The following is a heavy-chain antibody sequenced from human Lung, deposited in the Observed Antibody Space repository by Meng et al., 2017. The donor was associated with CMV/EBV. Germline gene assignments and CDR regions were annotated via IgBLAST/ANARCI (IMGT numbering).Heavy chain of an antibody. CDR2: VHHSRGT. D-gene: IGHD2-2*01. CDR1: GGSISSGDFY. V-gene: IGHV4-30-4*08. J-gene: IGHJ4*02. CDR3: AREPPDYCTSASCDYFAY. Sequence: SETLSLTCTVSGGSISSGDFYWTWIRQSPGKGLEWIGYVHHSRGTYYNPSLRSRVVISAETSKNQFSLRLTSVTAADTAMYYCAREPPDYCTSASCDYFAYWXQG.